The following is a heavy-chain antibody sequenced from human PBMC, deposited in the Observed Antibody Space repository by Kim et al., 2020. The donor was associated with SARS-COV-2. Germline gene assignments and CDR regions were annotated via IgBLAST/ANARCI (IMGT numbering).Heavy chain of an antibody. J-gene: IGHJ6*02. CDR2: ISAYNGNT. Sequence: ASVKVSCKASGYTFTSYGISWVRQAPGQGLEWMGWISAYNGNTNYAQKLQGRVTMTTDTYTSTAYMELRSLRSDDTAVYYCARDIAARNYYYYYGMDVWGQGTTVTVSS. V-gene: IGHV1-18*01. CDR3: ARDIAARNYYYYYGMDV. CDR1: GYTFTSYG. D-gene: IGHD6-6*01.